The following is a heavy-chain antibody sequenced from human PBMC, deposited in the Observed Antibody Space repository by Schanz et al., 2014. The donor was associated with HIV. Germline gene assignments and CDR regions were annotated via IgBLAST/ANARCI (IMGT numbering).Heavy chain of an antibody. J-gene: IGHJ4*02. D-gene: IGHD3-9*01. CDR2: ISYDGSNK. V-gene: IGHV3-30-3*02. CDR3: AKSSGWLYAHFDY. CDR1: GFTFSTYG. Sequence: QVHLVESGGGVVQPGRSLRLSCAASGFTFSTYGMHWVRQAPGKGLEWVAVISYDGSNKYYADSVKGRFTISRDNSKNTLYLQMHSLRAEDTAVYYCAKSSGWLYAHFDYWGQGTLVTVSS.